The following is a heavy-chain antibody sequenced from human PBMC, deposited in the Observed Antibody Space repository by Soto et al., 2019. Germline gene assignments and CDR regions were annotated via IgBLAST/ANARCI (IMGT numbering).Heavy chain of an antibody. CDR2: INAGNGNT. J-gene: IGHJ6*03. V-gene: IGHV1-3*01. CDR3: ARPPLGALGPYYRDV. Sequence: ASVKVSCKASGYTFTNYAIHWVRQAPGQRLEWMGWINAGNGNTKHSQKFQGRVTITRDTSASTAYMELSSRRSEATAVYYCARPPLGALGPYYRDVWGKGSTVTVSS. D-gene: IGHD3-16*01. CDR1: GYTFTNYA.